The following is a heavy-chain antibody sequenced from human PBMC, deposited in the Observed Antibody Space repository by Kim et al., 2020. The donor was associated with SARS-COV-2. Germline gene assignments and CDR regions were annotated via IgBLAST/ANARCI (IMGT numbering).Heavy chain of an antibody. CDR3: AALDTVQVPGGI. Sequence: YVDSVKGRFTMSRDNANNAQYLQMSSQRTEDTAIYYCAALDTVQVPGGIWGQGTLVTVSS. J-gene: IGHJ4*02. D-gene: IGHD3-10*01. V-gene: IGHV3-7*01.